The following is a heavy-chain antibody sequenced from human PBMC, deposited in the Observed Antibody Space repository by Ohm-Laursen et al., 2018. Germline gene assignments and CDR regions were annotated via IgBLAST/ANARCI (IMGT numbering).Heavy chain of an antibody. CDR2: INHSGST. V-gene: IGHV4-34*01. CDR1: GGSFSGYY. Sequence: SETLSLTCAVYGGSFSGYYWSWIRQPPGKGLEWIGEINHSGSTNYNPSLKSRVTISVDTSKNQFSLKLSSVTAADTAVYYCAIGFSGWWGRIDYWGQGILVTVSS. CDR3: AIGFSGWWGRIDY. D-gene: IGHD6-19*01. J-gene: IGHJ4*02.